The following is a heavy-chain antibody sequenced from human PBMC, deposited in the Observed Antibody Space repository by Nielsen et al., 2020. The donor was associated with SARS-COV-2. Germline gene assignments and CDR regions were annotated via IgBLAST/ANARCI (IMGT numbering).Heavy chain of an antibody. CDR1: GFTFSSYG. V-gene: IGHV3-33*05. CDR2: ISYDGSNK. J-gene: IGHJ4*02. Sequence: GESLKISCAASGFTFSSYGMHWVRQAPGKGLEWVAVISYDGSNKYYADSVKGRFTISRDNSKNTLYLQMNSLRAEDTAVYYCARDRDYYYGSGSYLYWGQGTLVTVSS. D-gene: IGHD3-10*01. CDR3: ARDRDYYYGSGSYLY.